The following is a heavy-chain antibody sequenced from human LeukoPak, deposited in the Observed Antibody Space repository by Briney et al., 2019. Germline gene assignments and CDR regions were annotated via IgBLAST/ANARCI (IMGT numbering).Heavy chain of an antibody. D-gene: IGHD2-21*01. Sequence: PSQTLSLTCTVYGDSVSNVSYYWAWIRQPPGKGLEWIANVYYTGSTYYSPSLKSRVAMSVDVSKNQFSLTLSSVTAADMGVYFCASLIRAGTFYYYMDVWGRGTTVTVSS. CDR3: ASLIRAGTFYYYMDV. V-gene: IGHV4-39*01. J-gene: IGHJ6*03. CDR1: GDSVSNVSYY. CDR2: VYYTGST.